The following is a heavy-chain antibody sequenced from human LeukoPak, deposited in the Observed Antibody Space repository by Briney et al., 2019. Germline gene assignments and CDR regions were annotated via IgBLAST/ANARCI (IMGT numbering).Heavy chain of an antibody. Sequence: SETLSLTCTVSGGSISSYYWSWVRQPPGKGLEWIGYIYTSGSTNYNPSLKSRVTISVDTSKNQFSLKLSSVTAADTAVYYCAGLSSSSVDYWGQGTLVTVSS. CDR2: IYTSGST. V-gene: IGHV4-4*09. CDR1: GGSISSYY. CDR3: AGLSSSSVDY. J-gene: IGHJ4*02. D-gene: IGHD6-6*01.